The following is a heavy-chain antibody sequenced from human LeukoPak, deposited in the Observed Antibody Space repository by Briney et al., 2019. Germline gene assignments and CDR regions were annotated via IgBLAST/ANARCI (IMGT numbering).Heavy chain of an antibody. J-gene: IGHJ4*02. CDR2: ISSSRTYI. V-gene: IGHV3-21*01. CDR3: ARNTEDY. D-gene: IGHD1-14*01. Sequence: GGSLRLSCAASGFTFDDYTMHWVRHAPGKGLEWVSSISSSRTYIYYADSVDGPFTISRDNTKNSLDLQMNGLRAEDTAVYYCARNTEDYWGQGTLVTVSS. CDR1: GFTFDDYT.